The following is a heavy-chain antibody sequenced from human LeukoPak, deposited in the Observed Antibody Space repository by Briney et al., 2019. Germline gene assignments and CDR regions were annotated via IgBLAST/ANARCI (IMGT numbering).Heavy chain of an antibody. CDR3: ARAAHDYYDSSGYPYYFDY. V-gene: IGHV1-18*01. J-gene: IGHJ4*02. CDR1: GYTFTNYG. Sequence: ASVKVSCKASGYTFTNYGISWVRQAPGQGLEWMGWISAYNCNTNYAQKLQGRVTMTTDTSTSTAYMELRSLRSDDTAVYYCARAAHDYYDSSGYPYYFDYWGQGTLVTVSS. D-gene: IGHD3-22*01. CDR2: ISAYNCNT.